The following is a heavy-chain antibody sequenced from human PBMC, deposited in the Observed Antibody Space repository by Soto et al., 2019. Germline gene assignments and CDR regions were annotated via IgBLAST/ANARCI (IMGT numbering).Heavy chain of an antibody. V-gene: IGHV4-31*03. CDR3: AASCVACGGFNYYGMDV. D-gene: IGHD2-21*01. Sequence: QVQLQESGPGLVKPSQTLSLTCTVSGGSISSGGYYWCWIRQHPGKGLEWIGYIYYSGTTYYNPSLKSRVTISVDTSKNQFSLKLSSVTAADTAVYYCAASCVACGGFNYYGMDVWGPGTTVTVSS. CDR1: GGSISSGGYY. CDR2: IYYSGTT. J-gene: IGHJ6*02.